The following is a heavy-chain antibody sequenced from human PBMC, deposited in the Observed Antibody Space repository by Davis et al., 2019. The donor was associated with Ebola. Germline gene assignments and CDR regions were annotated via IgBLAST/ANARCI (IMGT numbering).Heavy chain of an antibody. Sequence: SETLSLTCTVSGGSISSSSYYWGWIRQPPGKGLEWIGSIYYSGSTYYNPSLKSRVTISVDTSKNQFSLKLSSVTAADTAVYYCARRFMGYSYAPPDYWGQGTLVTVSS. CDR2: IYYSGST. CDR3: ARRFMGYSYAPPDY. D-gene: IGHD5-18*01. V-gene: IGHV4-39*01. CDR1: GGSISSSSYY. J-gene: IGHJ4*02.